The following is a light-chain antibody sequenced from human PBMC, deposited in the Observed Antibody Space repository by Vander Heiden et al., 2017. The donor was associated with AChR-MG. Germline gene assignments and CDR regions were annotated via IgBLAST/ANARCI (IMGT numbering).Light chain of an antibody. CDR3: ISYTSSNSVWV. CDR2: DVN. V-gene: IGLV2-14*01. CDR1: YSDIGRYNY. J-gene: IGLJ3*02. Sequence: QSALTQPASVSGSSGQSITISCTGTYSDIGRYNYVSWYQQHPGKAPKVLIYDVNKWPSGVSHRFSGSKHGNTASLTISGLQAEDEADYYCISYTSSNSVWVFGGVTKLTVL.